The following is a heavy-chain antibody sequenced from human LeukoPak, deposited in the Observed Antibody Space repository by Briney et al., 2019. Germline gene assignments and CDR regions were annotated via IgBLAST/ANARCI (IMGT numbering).Heavy chain of an antibody. CDR2: INTNTGNP. J-gene: IGHJ4*02. D-gene: IGHD3-10*01. Sequence: ASVKVSCKASGYTFTSYAMNWVRQAPGHGLEWMGWINTNTGNPTYAQGFTGRFVFSLDTSVSTAYLQICSLKAEDTAVYCCARDQYITMVRGVISYWGQGTLVTVSS. CDR1: GYTFTSYA. V-gene: IGHV7-4-1*01. CDR3: ARDQYITMVRGVISY.